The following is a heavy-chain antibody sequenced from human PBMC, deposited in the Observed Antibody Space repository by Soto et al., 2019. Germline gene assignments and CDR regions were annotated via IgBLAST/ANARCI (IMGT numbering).Heavy chain of an antibody. D-gene: IGHD3-22*01. Sequence: SETLSLTCTVSGGSISSSSYYWGWIRQPPGKGLEWIGSIYYSGSTYYNPSLKSRVTISVDTSKNQFSLKLSSVTAADTAVYYCVYYYDSSLDYWGQGTLVTVSS. J-gene: IGHJ4*02. CDR1: GGSISSSSYY. V-gene: IGHV4-39*01. CDR3: VYYYDSSLDY. CDR2: IYYSGST.